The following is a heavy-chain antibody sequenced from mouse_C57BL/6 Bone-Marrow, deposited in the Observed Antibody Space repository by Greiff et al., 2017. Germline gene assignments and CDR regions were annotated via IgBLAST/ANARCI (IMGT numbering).Heavy chain of an antibody. Sequence: VMLVESGPGLVQPSQSLSITCTVSGFSLTSYGVHWVRQSPGKGLEWLGVIWSGGSTDYNAAFISRLSISKDNSKSQVFFKMNSLQADDTAIYYCARMLLRDYFDYWGQGTTLTVSS. CDR2: IWSGGST. V-gene: IGHV2-2*01. D-gene: IGHD1-1*01. CDR3: ARMLLRDYFDY. J-gene: IGHJ2*01. CDR1: GFSLTSYG.